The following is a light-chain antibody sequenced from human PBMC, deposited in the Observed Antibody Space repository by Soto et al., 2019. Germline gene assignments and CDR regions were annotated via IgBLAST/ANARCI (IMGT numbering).Light chain of an antibody. CDR2: AAS. J-gene: IGKJ1*01. V-gene: IGKV1-39*01. CDR3: QQSYSTPHT. CDR1: QSISSY. Sequence: DIQMIQSPYSLYASVGDTVTITCRASQSISSYLNWYQQKPGKAPKLLIYAASSLQSGVPSRFSGSGSGTDFTLTISSLQPEDFATYYCQQSYSTPHTFGQGTKVDIK.